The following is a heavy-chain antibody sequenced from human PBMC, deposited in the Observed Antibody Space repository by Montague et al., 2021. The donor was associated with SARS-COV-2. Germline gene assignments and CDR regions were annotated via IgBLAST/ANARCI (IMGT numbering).Heavy chain of an antibody. CDR1: GGSISSGNYY. CDR3: ARGGYGGWTGYYFDY. Sequence: TLSLTCTVSGGSISSGNYYWSWIRQPAGKGLDWIGRIYTSGSTNYNPSLKSRVTISADTSKNQFSLKLSSMTAADTAVYYCARGGYGGWTGYYFDYWGQGTLVTVSS. D-gene: IGHD4/OR15-4a*01. J-gene: IGHJ4*02. V-gene: IGHV4-61*02. CDR2: IYTSGST.